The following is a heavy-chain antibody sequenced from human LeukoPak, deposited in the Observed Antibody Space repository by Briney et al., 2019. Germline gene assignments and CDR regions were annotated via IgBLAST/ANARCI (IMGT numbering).Heavy chain of an antibody. CDR2: IYPGDSDT. D-gene: IGHD2-2*01. Sequence: GESLKISCKGPGYSFTSYWIGWVRQMPGKGLEWMGIIYPGDSDTRYSPSFQGQVTISADKSISTAYLQWSSLKASDTAMYYCARIGYCSSTSCFPFDYWGQGTLVTVSS. CDR1: GYSFTSYW. V-gene: IGHV5-51*01. J-gene: IGHJ4*02. CDR3: ARIGYCSSTSCFPFDY.